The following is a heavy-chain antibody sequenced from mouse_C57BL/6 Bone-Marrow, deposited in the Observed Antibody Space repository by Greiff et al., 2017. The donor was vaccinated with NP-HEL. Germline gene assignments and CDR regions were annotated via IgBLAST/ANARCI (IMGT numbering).Heavy chain of an antibody. CDR1: GFSLTSYG. D-gene: IGHD2-5*01. Sequence: VLLVESGPGLVQPSQSLSITCTVSGFSLTSYGVHWVRQSPGKGLEWLGVIWSGGSTDYNAAFISRLSISKDNSKSQVFFKMNSLQADDTAIYYCARVSYSNYAMDYWGQGTSVTVSS. CDR3: ARVSYSNYAMDY. V-gene: IGHV2-2*01. J-gene: IGHJ4*01. CDR2: IWSGGST.